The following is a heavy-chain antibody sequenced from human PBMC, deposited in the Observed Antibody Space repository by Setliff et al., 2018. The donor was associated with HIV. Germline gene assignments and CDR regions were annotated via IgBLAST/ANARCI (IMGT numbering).Heavy chain of an antibody. CDR2: IYYSGST. V-gene: IGHV4-59*08. D-gene: IGHD3-22*01. CDR1: DGSFSSDY. J-gene: IGHJ4*02. Sequence: SETLSLTCTVSDGSFSSDYWTWIRQTPGKGLEWIGYIYYSGSTKYNPSLTSRVTISLDTSTNRFSLKLNSVTAADTAVYYCARHLPARYYDSSGYYYNDYWGQGTLVTVSS. CDR3: ARHLPARYYDSSGYYYNDY.